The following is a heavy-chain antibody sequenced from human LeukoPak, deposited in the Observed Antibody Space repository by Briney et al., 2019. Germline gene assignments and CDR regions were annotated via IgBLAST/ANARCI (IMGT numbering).Heavy chain of an antibody. V-gene: IGHV4-38-2*02. CDR3: AREGTTYYYDTSGYRPPSGS. CDR2: IYHSGST. Sequence: SETLSLTCTVSGYSISTGYYWGWIRQPPGKGLEWIGSIYHSGSTYYNPSLKSRGTISVDTPKNQFSLKLSSVTAADTAVYYCAREGTTYYYDTSGYRPPSGSWGQGTLVTASS. J-gene: IGHJ5*02. D-gene: IGHD3-22*01. CDR1: GYSISTGYY.